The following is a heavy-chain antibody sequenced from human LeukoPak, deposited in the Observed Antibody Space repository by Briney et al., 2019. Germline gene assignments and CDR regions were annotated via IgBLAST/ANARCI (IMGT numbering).Heavy chain of an antibody. CDR2: IRY. Sequence: GGSLRLSCAASGFTFSHYGMHWVRQAPAKGLEGVAFIRYYADSVKGRFTISRDNSKNTLYLQMNSLRAEDTAVYYCARGGVYSSSAPDYWGQGTLVTVSS. J-gene: IGHJ4*02. V-gene: IGHV3-30*19. CDR3: ARGGVYSSSAPDY. D-gene: IGHD6-6*01. CDR1: GFTFSHYG.